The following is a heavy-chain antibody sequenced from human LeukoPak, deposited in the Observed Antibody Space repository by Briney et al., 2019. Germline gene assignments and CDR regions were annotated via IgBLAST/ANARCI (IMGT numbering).Heavy chain of an antibody. CDR1: GFTFSSYW. CDR2: IKGDGSEK. V-gene: IGHV3-7*01. Sequence: GGSLRLSCAASGFTFSSYWMSWVRQAPGKGLEWVANIKGDGSEKYYVDSVKGRFSISRDNAKNFLYLQVNSLRADDTAVYYCARYSSGQIDYWGQGTLVTVSS. CDR3: ARYSSGQIDY. D-gene: IGHD6-19*01. J-gene: IGHJ4*02.